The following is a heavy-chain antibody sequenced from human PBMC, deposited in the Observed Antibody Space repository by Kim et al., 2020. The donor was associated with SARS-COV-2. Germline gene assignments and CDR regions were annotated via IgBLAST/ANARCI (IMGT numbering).Heavy chain of an antibody. CDR3: AKDPGYCSGGSCYVYFD. CDR1: GFTFSSYG. V-gene: IGHV3-30*18. Sequence: GGSLRLSCAASGFTFSSYGMHWVRQAPGKGLEWVAVISYDGSNKYYADSVKGRFTISRDNSKNTLYLQMNSLRAEDTAVYYCAKDPGYCSGGSCYVYFD. D-gene: IGHD2-15*01. CDR2: ISYDGSNK. J-gene: IGHJ4*01.